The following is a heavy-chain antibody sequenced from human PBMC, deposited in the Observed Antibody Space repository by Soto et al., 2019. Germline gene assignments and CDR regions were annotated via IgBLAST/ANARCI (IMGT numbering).Heavy chain of an antibody. Sequence: SQTLSLTCTVSDDFISSYYWNWIRQPAGKGLEWIGRVSTNGATNYNPSLESRVTMSVDTSKNQFSLKLTSVTAADTAVYFCARADYEILTGSYAMDVWGQGTTVTVSS. J-gene: IGHJ6*02. CDR2: VSTNGAT. D-gene: IGHD3-9*01. CDR1: DDFISSYY. CDR3: ARADYEILTGSYAMDV. V-gene: IGHV4-4*07.